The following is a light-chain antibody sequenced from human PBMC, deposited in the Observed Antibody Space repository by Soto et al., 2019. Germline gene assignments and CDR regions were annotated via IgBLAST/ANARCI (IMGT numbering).Light chain of an antibody. Sequence: DIQMTQSPSTLSASVGDRVTITCRASQSISSWLAWYQQKPGKAPKLLIYKASSLESGVPSRFSGSGSGTEYTLTISSLQPDDFATYYCQQYNSYSLTFGGGTKVEIK. J-gene: IGKJ4*01. CDR2: KAS. CDR3: QQYNSYSLT. CDR1: QSISSW. V-gene: IGKV1-5*03.